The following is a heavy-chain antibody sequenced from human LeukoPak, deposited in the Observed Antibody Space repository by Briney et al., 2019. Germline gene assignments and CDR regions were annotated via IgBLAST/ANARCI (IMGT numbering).Heavy chain of an antibody. CDR2: ISYDGSNK. CDR1: GFTFSSYG. J-gene: IGHJ6*04. CDR3: ARAEAAAKHYYYGMDV. V-gene: IGHV3-30*03. Sequence: GGSLRLSCAASGFTFSSYGMHWVRQAPGKGLEWVAVISYDGSNKYYADSVKGRFTISRDNSKNTLYLQMNSLRAEDTAVYYCARAEAAAKHYYYGMDVWGKGTTVTVSS. D-gene: IGHD6-13*01.